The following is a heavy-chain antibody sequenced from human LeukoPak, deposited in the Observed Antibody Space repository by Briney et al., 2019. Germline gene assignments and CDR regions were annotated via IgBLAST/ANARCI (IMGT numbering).Heavy chain of an antibody. CDR1: GFTFSSYS. Sequence: GGSLRLSCAASGFTFSSYSMNWVRQAPGKGLEWVSSISSSSSYIYYADSVKGRFTISRDNAKNSLYLQMNSLRAEDTAVYYCARGGYCSSTSCPYWYFDLWGRGTLVTVSS. CDR3: ARGGYCSSTSCPYWYFDL. J-gene: IGHJ2*01. D-gene: IGHD2-2*01. V-gene: IGHV3-21*01. CDR2: ISSSSSYI.